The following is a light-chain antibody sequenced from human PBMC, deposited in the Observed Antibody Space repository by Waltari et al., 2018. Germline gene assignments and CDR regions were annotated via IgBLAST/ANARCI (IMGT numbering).Light chain of an antibody. CDR2: WAS. CDR3: QLYGTSFLWT. CDR1: QSVLYSSNNKNY. V-gene: IGKV4-1*01. Sequence: DIVMTQSPDSLAVSLGERATINCKSSQSVLYSSNNKNYLAWYQQKPGQPPKLLIYWASTRESGVPDRFSGSGSGTDFTLTISRLEPEDFAVYYCQLYGTSFLWTFGQGTRVEI. J-gene: IGKJ1*01.